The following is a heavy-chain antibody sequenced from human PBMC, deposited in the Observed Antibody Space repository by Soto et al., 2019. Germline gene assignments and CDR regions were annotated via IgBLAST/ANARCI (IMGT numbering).Heavy chain of an antibody. V-gene: IGHV6-1*01. J-gene: IGHJ6*03. Sequence: QSPTLSLTCAISGDSVSSNSAAWNWIRQSPSRGLEWLGRTYYRSKWYNDYAVSVKSRITINPDTSKNQFSLQLNSVTPEDTAVYYCARGIREGSAFRPAAPPSYYYMDVWGKGTTVTVSS. D-gene: IGHD2-2*01. CDR2: TYYRSKWYN. CDR1: GDSVSSNSAA. CDR3: ARGIREGSAFRPAAPPSYYYMDV.